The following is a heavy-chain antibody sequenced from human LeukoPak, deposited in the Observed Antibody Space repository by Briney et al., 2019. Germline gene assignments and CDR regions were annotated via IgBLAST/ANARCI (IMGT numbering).Heavy chain of an antibody. CDR3: ARDPTRSIAAAGLPIDY. D-gene: IGHD6-13*01. J-gene: IGHJ4*02. CDR1: GFTFSSYS. V-gene: IGHV3-21*01. CDR2: ISSSSSYI. Sequence: PGGSLSLSCAASGFTFSSYSMNWVRQAPGKGLEWVASISSSSSYIYYADSVKGRFTISRDNAKNSLYLQMNSLRAEDTAVYYCARDPTRSIAAAGLPIDYWGQGTLVTVSS.